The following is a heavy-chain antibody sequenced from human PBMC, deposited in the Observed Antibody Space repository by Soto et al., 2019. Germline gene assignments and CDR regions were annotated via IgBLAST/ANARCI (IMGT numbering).Heavy chain of an antibody. D-gene: IGHD5-18*01. V-gene: IGHV1-69*13. CDR3: ARESSGHSYGFDY. J-gene: IGHJ4*02. CDR1: GGTFSSYA. CDR2: IIPIFGTA. Sequence: SVKVSCKASGGTFSSYAISWVRQAPGQGLEWMGGIIPIFGTANYAQKFQGRVTITADESTSTAYMELSSLRSEDTAVYYCARESSGHSYGFDYWGQGTLVTVSS.